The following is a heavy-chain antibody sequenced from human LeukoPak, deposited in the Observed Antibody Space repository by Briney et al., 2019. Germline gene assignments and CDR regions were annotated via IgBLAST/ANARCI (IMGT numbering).Heavy chain of an antibody. J-gene: IGHJ4*02. Sequence: PGGSLRLSCAASGFTFSDYAMSWVRQAPGKDLEWLSVISGGSSGSTYYADSVTGRFTVSKDNSKNTVDLQMNNLRVDDTAIYYCAKDHANTPVVTNWGQGILVSVSS. CDR1: GFTFSDYA. D-gene: IGHD2-21*02. V-gene: IGHV3-23*01. CDR3: AKDHANTPVVTN. CDR2: ISGGSSGST.